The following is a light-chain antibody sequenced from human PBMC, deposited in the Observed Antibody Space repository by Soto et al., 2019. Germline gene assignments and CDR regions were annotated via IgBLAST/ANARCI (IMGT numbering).Light chain of an antibody. CDR1: YSVHCNF. Sequence: VLTQSPGTLSLSAGDRATLSCRASYSVHCNFLAWYQQRPGQAPRLLIYAVATRAAGVPDRFSGSGSGTDFNLNINNLEPEDFAVYYCQHYCAAPFTFGPGTPGDGK. CDR2: AVA. J-gene: IGKJ3*01. V-gene: IGKV3-20*01. CDR3: QHYCAAPFT.